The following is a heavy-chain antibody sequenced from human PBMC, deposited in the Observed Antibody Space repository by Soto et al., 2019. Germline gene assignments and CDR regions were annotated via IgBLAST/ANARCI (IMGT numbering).Heavy chain of an antibody. Sequence: GGSLRLSCAASGFTFSSYAMSWVRQAPGKGLEWVSAISGSGGSTYYADSVKGRFTISRDNSKNTLYLQMNSLRAEDTAVYYCAKDSHTCAWYEDYMDVWGKGTTVTVSS. CDR3: AKDSHTCAWYEDYMDV. D-gene: IGHD6-19*01. CDR1: GFTFSSYA. V-gene: IGHV3-23*01. CDR2: ISGSGGST. J-gene: IGHJ6*03.